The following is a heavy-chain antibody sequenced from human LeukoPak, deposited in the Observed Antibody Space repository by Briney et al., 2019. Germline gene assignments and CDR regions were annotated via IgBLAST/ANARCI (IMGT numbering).Heavy chain of an antibody. Sequence: PSETLSLTCAVYGGSFSGYYWSWIRQPPGKGLEWIGEINHSGSTNYNPSLKSRVTILVDTSKNQFSLKLSSVTAADTAVYYCARLRYGSGKTVDFQHWGQGTLVTVSS. CDR1: GGSFSGYY. CDR3: ARLRYGSGKTVDFQH. J-gene: IGHJ1*01. D-gene: IGHD3-10*01. CDR2: INHSGST. V-gene: IGHV4-34*01.